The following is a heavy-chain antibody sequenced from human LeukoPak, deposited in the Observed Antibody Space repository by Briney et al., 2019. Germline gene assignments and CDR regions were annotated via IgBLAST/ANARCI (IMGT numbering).Heavy chain of an antibody. D-gene: IGHD6-13*01. CDR2: VKQDGSEK. V-gene: IGHV3-7*01. CDR3: ARGGSSSWYFN. J-gene: IGHJ4*02. Sequence: VGSLRLSCAASGFTLSNYWMSWVRQAPGKGLEWVANVKQDGSEKYYVDSVKGRFTISRDNAKSSLYLQMNSLRAEDTAVYYCARGGSSSWYFNWGQGTLATVSS. CDR1: GFTLSNYW.